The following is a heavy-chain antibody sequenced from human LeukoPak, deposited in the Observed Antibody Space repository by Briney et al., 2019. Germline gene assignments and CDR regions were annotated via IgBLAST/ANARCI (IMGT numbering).Heavy chain of an antibody. CDR3: AKPLDPMVQRVIIRVNAFDI. D-gene: IGHD3-10*01. CDR2: ISGSGGST. CDR1: GFTFSSYA. V-gene: IGHV3-23*01. J-gene: IGHJ3*02. Sequence: GGSLRLSCAASGFTFSSYAMSWVRQAPGKGLEWVSAISGSGGSTYYADSVKGRFTISRDNSKNTLYLQMNSLRAEDTAVYYCAKPLDPMVQRVIIRVNAFDIWGQGTMVTVSS.